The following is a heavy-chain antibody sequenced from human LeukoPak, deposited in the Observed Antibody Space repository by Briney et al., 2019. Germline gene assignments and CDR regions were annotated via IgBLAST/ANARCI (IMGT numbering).Heavy chain of an antibody. D-gene: IGHD4-17*01. J-gene: IGHJ4*02. CDR2: IYYSGST. CDR1: GGSISSYY. CDR3: ARATPWTRDYGDYRTHDY. Sequence: SETLSLTCTVSGGSISSYYWSWIRQPPGKGLEWIGYIYYSGSTNYNPSLKSRVTISVDTSKNQFSLKLSSVTAADTAVYYCARATPWTRDYGDYRTHDYWGQGTLVTVSS. V-gene: IGHV4-59*12.